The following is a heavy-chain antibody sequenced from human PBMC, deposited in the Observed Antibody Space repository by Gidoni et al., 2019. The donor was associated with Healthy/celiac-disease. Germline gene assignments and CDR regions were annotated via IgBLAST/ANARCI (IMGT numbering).Heavy chain of an antibody. CDR2: ISSNGGST. CDR1: GFPFSSYA. D-gene: IGHD6-13*01. J-gene: IGHJ4*02. Sequence: EVQLVESGGGLVQPGGSLRLSCSASGFPFSSYAMHWVRQAPGKGLEYVSAISSNGGSTYYADSVKGRFTISRDNSKNTLYLQMSSLRAEDTAVYYCVKVSSYGSSWYFDYWGQGTLVTVSS. CDR3: VKVSSYGSSWYFDY. V-gene: IGHV3-64D*06.